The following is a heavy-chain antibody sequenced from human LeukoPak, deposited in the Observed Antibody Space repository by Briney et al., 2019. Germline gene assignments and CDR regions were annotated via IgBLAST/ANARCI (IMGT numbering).Heavy chain of an antibody. CDR3: ARFSPRAMGNYLDF. CDR2: IYPRGST. CDR1: GGSISSGSYS. V-gene: IGHV4-30-2*01. D-gene: IGHD7-27*01. Sequence: PSETLSLTCAVSGGSISSGSYSWSWIRQPPGKGLEWIGYIYPRGSTYYNPSLKSRVILSLDKSANQFSLNLSSVTAADTAVYYCARFSPRAMGNYLDFWGQGTLVTVSS. J-gene: IGHJ4*02.